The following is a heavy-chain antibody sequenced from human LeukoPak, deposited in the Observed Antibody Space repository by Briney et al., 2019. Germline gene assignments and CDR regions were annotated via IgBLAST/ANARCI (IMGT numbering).Heavy chain of an antibody. V-gene: IGHV3-11*01. J-gene: IGHJ5*02. CDR1: GFTFSDYY. Sequence: GGSLRLSCAASGFTFSDYYMSWIRQAPGKGLEGVSYISSSGSTIYYADSVKGRFTISRDNAKNSLYLQMNSLRAEDTAVYYCARLVRLVAAAGTGDWFDPWGQGTLVTVSS. CDR3: ARLVRLVAAAGTGDWFDP. CDR2: ISSSGSTI. D-gene: IGHD6-13*01.